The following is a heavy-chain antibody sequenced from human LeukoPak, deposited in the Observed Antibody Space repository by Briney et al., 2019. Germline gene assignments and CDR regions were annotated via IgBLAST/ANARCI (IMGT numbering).Heavy chain of an antibody. J-gene: IGHJ4*02. V-gene: IGHV4-59*08. CDR1: GGSISSYY. Sequence: ETLSLTCTVSGGSISSYYWSWIRRPPGKGLEWIGYIYYSGSTNYNPSLKSRVTISVDTSKNQFSLKLSSVTAADTAVYYCARHPGSYIDYWGQGTLVTVSS. CDR2: IYYSGST. CDR3: ARHPGSYIDY.